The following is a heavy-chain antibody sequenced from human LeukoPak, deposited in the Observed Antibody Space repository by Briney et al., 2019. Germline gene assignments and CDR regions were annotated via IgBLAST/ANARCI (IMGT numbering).Heavy chain of an antibody. D-gene: IGHD6-13*01. CDR2: IHSSGTT. V-gene: IGHV4-4*09. CDR1: GDSISGYY. CDR3: ARLTAAPAGSYHYHYIHV. Sequence: SESLSLTCTVSGDSISGYYYNWIRQPPGKGLEWIGFIHSSGTTEYIPSLRGRVTLSVATSKNQLSLKLTSVTAADTAVYYCARLTAAPAGSYHYHYIHVWGKGTTVTVSS. J-gene: IGHJ6*03.